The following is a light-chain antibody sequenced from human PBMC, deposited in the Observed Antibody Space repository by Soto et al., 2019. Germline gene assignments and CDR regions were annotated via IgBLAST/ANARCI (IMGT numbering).Light chain of an antibody. Sequence: EIIMTQSPATLSVSPGERATLSCRASRSVSTRLAWYQQKPGQAPRLLIFDASTRATGIPARFSGSGSETEFTLTISSLQSEDVAIYFCQHYNNWPPWTFGQGTKVDIK. CDR1: RSVSTR. V-gene: IGKV3-15*01. CDR2: DAS. CDR3: QHYNNWPPWT. J-gene: IGKJ1*01.